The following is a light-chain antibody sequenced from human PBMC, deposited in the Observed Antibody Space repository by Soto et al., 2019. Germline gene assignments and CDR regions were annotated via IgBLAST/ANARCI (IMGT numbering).Light chain of an antibody. J-gene: IGLJ2*01. CDR2: EVS. CDR1: SSDVGGYNY. CDR3: SSYAGGNNLV. Sequence: QSALTQPPSASGSPGQSVTISCTGTSSDVGGYNYVSWYQQHPGKAPKLMIYEVSKRPSGVPDRFSGSKSGNTASLTVSGLQADDEADYYCSSYAGGNNLVFGGGTKLTVL. V-gene: IGLV2-8*01.